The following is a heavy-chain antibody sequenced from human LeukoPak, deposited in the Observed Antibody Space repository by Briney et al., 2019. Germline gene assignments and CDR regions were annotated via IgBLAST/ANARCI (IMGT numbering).Heavy chain of an antibody. Sequence: SETLSLTCAVYDGSFSGYYWSWIRQPPGKGLEWIGYINDSGSTNYNPSLKSRVTISVDTSKNQFSLKVSPVTAADTAVYYCASLTTADAFDIWGQGTMVTVSS. J-gene: IGHJ3*02. CDR1: DGSFSGYY. CDR2: INDSGST. D-gene: IGHD3-22*01. V-gene: IGHV4-59*01. CDR3: ASLTTADAFDI.